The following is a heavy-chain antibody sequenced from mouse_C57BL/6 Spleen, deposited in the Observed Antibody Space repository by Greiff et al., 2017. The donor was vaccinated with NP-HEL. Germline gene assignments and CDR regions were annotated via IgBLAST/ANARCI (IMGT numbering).Heavy chain of an antibody. Sequence: VQLQQSGTVLARPGASVKMSCKTSGYTFTSYWMHWVKQRPGQGLEWIGAIYPGNSDTSYNQKFKGKAKLTAVTSASTAYMELSSLTNEDSAVYYCTSPLITTVVGTRRDFDYWGQGTTLTVSS. CDR2: IYPGNSDT. CDR3: TSPLITTVVGTRRDFDY. V-gene: IGHV1-5*01. CDR1: GYTFTSYW. D-gene: IGHD1-1*01. J-gene: IGHJ2*01.